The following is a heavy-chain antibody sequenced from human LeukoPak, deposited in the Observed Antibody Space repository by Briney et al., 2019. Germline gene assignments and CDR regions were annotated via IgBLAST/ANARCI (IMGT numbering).Heavy chain of an antibody. CDR1: GYIFTSYG. D-gene: IGHD2-8*01. V-gene: IGHV1-18*01. CDR3: ARDLVHHRLLATNYNWFDP. Sequence: GASVKVSRKASGYIFTSYGISWVRQAPGQGLEWMGWINSYNGNTKYTQKVQGRVTMTIDTSTSTAYMELRSLRSDDTAVYYCARDLVHHRLLATNYNWFDPWGQGTLVTVSS. J-gene: IGHJ5*02. CDR2: INSYNGNT.